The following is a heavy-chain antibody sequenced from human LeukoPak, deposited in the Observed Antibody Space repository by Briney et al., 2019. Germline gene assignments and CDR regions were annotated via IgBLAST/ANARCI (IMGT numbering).Heavy chain of an antibody. CDR1: GYTLTGYC. J-gene: IGHJ4*02. CDR2: VNPNSGGT. CDR3: AREYCSSTSCYGSSDY. D-gene: IGHD2-2*01. V-gene: IGHV1-2*02. Sequence: ASVKVSCKASGYTLTGYCMHWVRQAPGQGLEWMGWVNPNSGGTNYAQKFQGRVTMTRDTSISTAYMELSRLRSDDTAVYYCAREYCSSTSCYGSSDYWGQGTLVTVSS.